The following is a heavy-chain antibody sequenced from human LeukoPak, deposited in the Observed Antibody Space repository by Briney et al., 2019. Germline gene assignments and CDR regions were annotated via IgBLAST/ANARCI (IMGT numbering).Heavy chain of an antibody. CDR1: GFTFSNFG. CDR3: ARNSSGRFDN. J-gene: IGHJ4*02. CDR2: IRYDGSDK. D-gene: IGHD6-19*01. Sequence: SGGSLRLSCAASGFTFSNFGMHWVRQAPGKGLEWAAFIRYDGSDKYYADSVKGRFSISRDNSENTLYLEMNSLRAEDTAVHYCARNSSGRFDNWGQGTLVTVSS. V-gene: IGHV3-30*02.